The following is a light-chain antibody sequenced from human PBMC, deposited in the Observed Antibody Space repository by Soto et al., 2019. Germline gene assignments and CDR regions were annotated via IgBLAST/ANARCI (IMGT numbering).Light chain of an antibody. CDR2: AAS. CDR1: QNLNNW. V-gene: IGKV1-5*03. Sequence: DIQMTQSPSTLSASVGDRVTIACRASQNLNNWLAWYQQKPGKAPKLLIFAASRLETGVPSRFIGGGSGTDYTLTISGLQPDDFATYYCQQYNSDSSTFGQGTKLEIK. CDR3: QQYNSDSST. J-gene: IGKJ2*01.